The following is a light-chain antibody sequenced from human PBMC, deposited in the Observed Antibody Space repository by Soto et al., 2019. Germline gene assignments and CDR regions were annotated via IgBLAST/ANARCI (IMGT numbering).Light chain of an antibody. CDR2: GAS. J-gene: IGKJ4*01. CDR1: QTVSSS. V-gene: IGKV3-15*01. CDR3: QQHNNWPLT. Sequence: EIVLTQPPATLSLSPGERATLSCRASQTVSSSLAWYQQKPGQAPRLLVYGASTRATGIPARFSGSGSGTQFTLTISSLQSEDFAVYYCQQHNNWPLTFGGGTKVDIK.